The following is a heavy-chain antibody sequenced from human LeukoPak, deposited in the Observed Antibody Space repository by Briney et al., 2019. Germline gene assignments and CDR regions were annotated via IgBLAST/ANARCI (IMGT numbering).Heavy chain of an antibody. CDR1: GYTFTSYY. D-gene: IGHD3-10*01. CDR2: ISAYNGNT. V-gene: IGHV1-18*04. Sequence: ASVKVSCKASGYTFTSYYMHWVRQAPGQGLEWMGWISAYNGNTNYAQKLQGRVTMTTDTSTSTAYMELRSLRSDDTAVYYCARLFLIKHYGSGTQRQPSLGYYFDYWGQGTLVTVSS. J-gene: IGHJ4*02. CDR3: ARLFLIKHYGSGTQRQPSLGYYFDY.